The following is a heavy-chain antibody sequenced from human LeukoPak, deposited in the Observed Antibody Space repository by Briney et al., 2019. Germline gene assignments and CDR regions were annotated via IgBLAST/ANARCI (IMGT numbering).Heavy chain of an antibody. V-gene: IGHV3-9*01. J-gene: IGHJ4*02. CDR1: GFTFDDSS. CDR2: ISWSSGSI. Sequence: QPGRSLRLSCAASGFTFDDSSMSWVRQAPGEGLEWVSGISWSSGSIGYTDFVKGRFTISRDNAKNSLYLQMNSLRAEDTALYYCAKDLRLDYDSSGSLHFWGEGPRVSVS. CDR3: AKDLRLDYDSSGSLHF. D-gene: IGHD3-22*01.